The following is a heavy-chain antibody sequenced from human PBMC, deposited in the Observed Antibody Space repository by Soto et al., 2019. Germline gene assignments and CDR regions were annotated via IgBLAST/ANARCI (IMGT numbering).Heavy chain of an antibody. D-gene: IGHD6-13*01. V-gene: IGHV3-43*01. J-gene: IGHJ6*02. CDR3: AKDITAAGTRYYYYGMDV. CDR2: ISWDGGST. CDR1: GFTFDDYT. Sequence: RWSLRLSCAASGFTFDDYTMHWCRQAPGKGLEWVSLISWDGGSTYYADSVKGRFTISRDNSKNSLYLQMNSLRTEDTALYYCAKDITAAGTRYYYYGMDVWGQGTTVTVSS.